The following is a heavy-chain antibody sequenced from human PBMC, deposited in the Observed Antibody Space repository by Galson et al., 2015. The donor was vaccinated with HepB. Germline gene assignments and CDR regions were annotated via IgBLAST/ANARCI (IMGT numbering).Heavy chain of an antibody. J-gene: IGHJ4*02. V-gene: IGHV1-69*13. CDR3: ARPGISTTYHYFVY. CDR1: GGTLKNYA. D-gene: IGHD3-10*01. Sequence: SVKVSCKASGGTLKNYAISWVRQAPGHGLEWMGGIIPVFGSADYRQRFQGRLTITADESTSTVYMELSSLTSGDTAVYYCARPGISTTYHYFVYWGQGTLVTVSS. CDR2: IIPVFGSA.